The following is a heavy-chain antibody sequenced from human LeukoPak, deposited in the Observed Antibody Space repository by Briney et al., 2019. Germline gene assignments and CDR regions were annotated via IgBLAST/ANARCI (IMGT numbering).Heavy chain of an antibody. V-gene: IGHV4-59*01. J-gene: IGHJ6*03. D-gene: IGHD3-10*01. CDR2: IYYSGST. CDR1: GGSISSYY. CDR3: ARVLYYGSGSYYSYYYYYYMDV. Sequence: SETLSLTCTVSGGSISSYYWSWIRQPPGKGLEWIGYIYYSGSTNYNPSLKSRVAISVDTSKNQFSLKLSSVTAADTAVYYCARVLYYGSGSYYSYYYYYYMDVWGKGTTVTISS.